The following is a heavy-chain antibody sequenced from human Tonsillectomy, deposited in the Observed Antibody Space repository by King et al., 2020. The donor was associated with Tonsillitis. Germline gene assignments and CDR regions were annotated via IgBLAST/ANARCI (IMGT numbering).Heavy chain of an antibody. J-gene: IGHJ6*03. CDR2: IIPIFGTT. V-gene: IGHV1-69*01. CDR3: AGVSAYCGGDCYFYSYYMDV. Sequence: VQLVESGAEVQKPGSSVKVSCKASGGSFSNYAITWVRQAPGQGLEWLGGIIPIFGTTNYAQKFQGRVTITADESTTTAYMELTSLRSEDTAVYYCAGVSAYCGGDCYFYSYYMDVWGKGTTVTVSS. D-gene: IGHD2-21*01. CDR1: GGSFSNYA.